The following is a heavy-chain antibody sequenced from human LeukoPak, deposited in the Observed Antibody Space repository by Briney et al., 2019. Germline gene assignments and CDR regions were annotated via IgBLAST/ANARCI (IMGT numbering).Heavy chain of an antibody. V-gene: IGHV3-48*03. CDR1: GFTFSSYE. Sequence: GGSRRLSCAASGFTFSSYEMNWVRQAPGKGLEWVSYISSSGSTIYYADSVKGRFTITRDNAKNSLYLQMNSLRAEDTAVYYCAELGITMIGGVWGKGTTVTISS. CDR2: ISSSGSTI. CDR3: AELGITMIGGV. D-gene: IGHD3-10*02. J-gene: IGHJ6*04.